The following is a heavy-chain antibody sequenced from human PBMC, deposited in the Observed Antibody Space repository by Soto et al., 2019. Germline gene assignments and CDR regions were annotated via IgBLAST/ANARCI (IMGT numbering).Heavy chain of an antibody. Sequence: QVQLVQSGAEVKKPGSSVKVSCKASGGTFSSYAISWVRQAPGQGLEWMGGIIPIFGTANYAQKFQGRVTITADESTSTAHMELRSLTSEGTGVYYCARDGEGPVAARGWFYPCDQGTLVTVSS. CDR3: ARDGEGPVAARGWFYP. V-gene: IGHV1-69*01. CDR1: GGTFSSYA. CDR2: IIPIFGTA. D-gene: IGHD6-6*01. J-gene: IGHJ5*02.